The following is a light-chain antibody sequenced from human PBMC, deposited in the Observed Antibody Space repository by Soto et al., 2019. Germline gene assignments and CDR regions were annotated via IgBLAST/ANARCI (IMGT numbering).Light chain of an antibody. J-gene: IGKJ5*01. CDR2: AAS. V-gene: IGKV1-39*01. CDR3: QQSYTTPIT. CDR1: QSISSW. Sequence: IQMTQYPSTPSASLGDRVTITCRASQSISSWLAWYQQKPGKAPNLLVYAASSLQSGVPSRFTGSGSGTDFTLTISSLQPEDFATYFCQQSYTTPITSGQGTRLEVK.